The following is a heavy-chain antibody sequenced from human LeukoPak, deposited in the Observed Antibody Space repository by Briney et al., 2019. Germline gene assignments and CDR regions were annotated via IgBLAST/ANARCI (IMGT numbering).Heavy chain of an antibody. D-gene: IGHD6-25*01. CDR2: IYSGGDA. J-gene: IGHJ3*02. CDR1: GFTVSSNF. Sequence: GGSLRLSCAASGFTVSSNFMGWVRQAPGKGLEWVSVIYSGGDAYYADSVKGRFTISRDNSKNMIYLEMSSLKAEDTAVYYCAKELDDSSGAAFDIWGQGTMVTVSS. V-gene: IGHV3-66*01. CDR3: AKELDDSSGAAFDI.